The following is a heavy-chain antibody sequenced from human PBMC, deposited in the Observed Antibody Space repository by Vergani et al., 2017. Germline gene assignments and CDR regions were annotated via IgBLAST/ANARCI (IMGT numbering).Heavy chain of an antibody. CDR3: SKTESYYDFWSGYYTSWFDP. V-gene: IGHV3-7*01. Sequence: EVQLVESGGGLVQPGGSLRLSCAPSGFTFSSYWMGWVRKAPGKGLEWVANIKKVGSEKEYVDYVKGRFAISRDNATNSLYLQMNSLRAEDTAVYYCSKTESYYDFWSGYYTSWFDPWGQGTLVTVSS. J-gene: IGHJ5*02. CDR1: GFTFSSYW. CDR2: IKKVGSEK. D-gene: IGHD3-3*01.